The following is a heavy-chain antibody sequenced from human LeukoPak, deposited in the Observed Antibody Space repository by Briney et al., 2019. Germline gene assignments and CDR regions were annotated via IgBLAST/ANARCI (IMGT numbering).Heavy chain of an antibody. D-gene: IGHD6-13*01. CDR1: GFTFSSYA. CDR2: ISFDGSNK. V-gene: IGHV3-30*01. Sequence: GASLRLSCAASGFTFSSYAMHWVRQAPGKGLEWVAGISFDGSNKYYADSVKGRFTISRDNSKNTLYLEMNSLRAEDTAGFYCSRNGAAAGTRWFDPWGQGTLVTVSS. J-gene: IGHJ5*02. CDR3: SRNGAAAGTRWFDP.